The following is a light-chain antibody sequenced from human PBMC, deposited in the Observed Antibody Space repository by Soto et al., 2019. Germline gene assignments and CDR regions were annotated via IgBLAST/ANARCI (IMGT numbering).Light chain of an antibody. J-gene: IGKJ4*01. CDR1: ENIFKF. CDR3: HRYRSQSLT. Sequence: DILLIQSPATLSASVGDRITITCRASENIFKFLAWYQQRSGSAPNLLIYAASDLEKGVPSRFSGSGSGTEFTLTIDNLQPNDSATYFCHRYRSQSLTFGGGTQVDVK. V-gene: IGKV1-5*01. CDR2: AAS.